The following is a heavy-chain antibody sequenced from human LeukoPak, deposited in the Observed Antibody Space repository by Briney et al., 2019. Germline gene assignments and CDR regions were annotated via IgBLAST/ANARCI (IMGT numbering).Heavy chain of an antibody. CDR1: GGSFSGYY. CDR3: ARGEYSYGNWFDP. J-gene: IGHJ5*02. CDR2: INHSGST. Sequence: SETLSLTCAVYGGSFSGYYWSWIRQPPGKGLEWIGEINHSGSTNYNPSLKSRVTISVDTSKNQFSLKLSSVTAADTAVYYCARGEYSYGNWFDPWGQGTLVTVSS. V-gene: IGHV4-34*01. D-gene: IGHD5-18*01.